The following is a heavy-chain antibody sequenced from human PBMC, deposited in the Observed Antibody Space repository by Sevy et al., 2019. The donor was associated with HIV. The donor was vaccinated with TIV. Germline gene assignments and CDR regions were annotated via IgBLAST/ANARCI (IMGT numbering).Heavy chain of an antibody. V-gene: IGHV3-7*01. D-gene: IGHD1-26*01. J-gene: IGHJ4*02. CDR2: IKQDGSEK. Sequence: GGSLRLSCAASGFTFSSYWMSWVRQAPGKGLEWVANIKQDGSEKYYVDSVKGRFTISRDNAKNSLYLQMNSLRAEDTAVYYCARGSALGQWDHFFDYWGQGTLVTVSS. CDR1: GFTFSSYW. CDR3: ARGSALGQWDHFFDY.